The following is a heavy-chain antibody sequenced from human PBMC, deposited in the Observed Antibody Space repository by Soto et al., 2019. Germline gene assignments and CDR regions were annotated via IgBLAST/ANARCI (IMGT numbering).Heavy chain of an antibody. J-gene: IGHJ4*02. Sequence: QVQLQESGPGLVKPSGTLSLTCDVSGGSISSSNWWTWVRQSPGKGLEWIGEIHDSGSTSYNPSLTSRATISVDISKNQFSLKLSSVTAADTAVYSCARWAATSAYGIDSWGQGTLVTVSS. CDR1: GGSISSSNW. CDR3: ARWAATSAYGIDS. V-gene: IGHV4-4*02. D-gene: IGHD4-17*01. CDR2: IHDSGST.